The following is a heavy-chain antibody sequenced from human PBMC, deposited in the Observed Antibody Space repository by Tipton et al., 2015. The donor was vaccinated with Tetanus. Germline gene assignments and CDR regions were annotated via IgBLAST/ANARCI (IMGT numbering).Heavy chain of an antibody. CDR3: ARNWVYGSGSYYNYYYGMDV. Sequence: TLSLTCAVYGGSFSGYYWSWIRQPPGKGLEWIGEINHSGSTNYNPSLKSRVTISVDTSKNQFSLKLSSVTAADTAVYYCARNWVYGSGSYYNYYYGMDVWGQGTTVTVSS. V-gene: IGHV4-34*01. D-gene: IGHD3-10*01. CDR1: GGSFSGYY. J-gene: IGHJ6*02. CDR2: INHSGST.